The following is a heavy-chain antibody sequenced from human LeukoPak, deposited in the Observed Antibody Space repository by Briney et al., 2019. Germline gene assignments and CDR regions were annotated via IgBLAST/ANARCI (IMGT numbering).Heavy chain of an antibody. CDR3: ARFRLNAFDI. CDR1: GLTFGNYW. V-gene: IGHV3-74*01. J-gene: IGHJ3*02. Sequence: GGSLRLSCAASGLTFGNYWMHWVRQAPGKGLVWVSRIHNDGSSTSYADSVKGRFTISRDNAKNTLYLQMNSLRAEDTAVYYCARFRLNAFDIWGQGTMVTVSS. CDR2: IHNDGSST. D-gene: IGHD3-10*01.